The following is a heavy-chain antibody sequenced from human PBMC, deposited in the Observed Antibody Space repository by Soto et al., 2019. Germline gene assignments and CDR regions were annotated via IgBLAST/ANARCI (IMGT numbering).Heavy chain of an antibody. Sequence: SETLSLTCTVSGDSISSGTHYWNWIRQPPGKGLEWIGYISYSGSTNYNPSLKSRPTISVDTSKNQFSLKLRSVTAADTAVYYCARASPYGDYALDYWGQGTLVTVSS. CDR1: GDSISSGTHY. V-gene: IGHV4-61*01. D-gene: IGHD4-17*01. CDR3: ARASPYGDYALDY. CDR2: ISYSGST. J-gene: IGHJ4*02.